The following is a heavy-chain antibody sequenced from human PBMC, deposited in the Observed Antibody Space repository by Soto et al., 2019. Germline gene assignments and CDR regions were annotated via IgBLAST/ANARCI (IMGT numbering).Heavy chain of an antibody. CDR1: GYTFTTYG. D-gene: IGHD6-13*01. J-gene: IGHJ6*02. CDR3: ARGGSWDSYYYGMGV. CDR2: ISPYNGDT. V-gene: IGHV1-18*01. Sequence: QVQLVQSGAEVKKPGASVQVSCKASGYTFTTYGVSWVRQAPGQGLEWMGWISPYNGDTNYAQRVQGRVTMTTHTSTSTAYMELRSLRSDDTAVYYCARGGSWDSYYYGMGVWGQGTTVTVSS.